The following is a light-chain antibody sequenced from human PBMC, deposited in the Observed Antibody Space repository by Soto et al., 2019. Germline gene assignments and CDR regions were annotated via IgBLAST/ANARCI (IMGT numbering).Light chain of an antibody. CDR1: QSVNSNY. V-gene: IGKV3-20*01. Sequence: EIVLTQSPGTLSLSPGERATLSCRASQSVNSNYLAWYQQRPGQAPRLLIYGASSRATGIPDRFSGSGSGTDFTLSISRLEPEDFAVYYCQQYGSSPITFGPGTRLEFK. J-gene: IGKJ3*01. CDR3: QQYGSSPIT. CDR2: GAS.